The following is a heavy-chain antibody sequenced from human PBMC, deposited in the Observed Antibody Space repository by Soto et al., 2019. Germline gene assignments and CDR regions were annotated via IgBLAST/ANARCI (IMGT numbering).Heavy chain of an antibody. Sequence: QVQLVQSGAEVKKPGASVKVSCKASGDTFTDYYIHWVRQAPGQGLEWMGTVNPSGGHTTYAQHFLGRMTMTRDTSNRTLDMELTSLTSEDTAVYYCARGGHVVVVTAALDYWGQGTLVTVSS. CDR2: VNPSGGHT. D-gene: IGHD2-21*02. V-gene: IGHV1-46*01. CDR3: ARGGHVVVVTAALDY. CDR1: GDTFTDYY. J-gene: IGHJ4*02.